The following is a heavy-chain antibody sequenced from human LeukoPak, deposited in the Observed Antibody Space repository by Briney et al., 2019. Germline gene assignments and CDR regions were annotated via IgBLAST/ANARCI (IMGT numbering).Heavy chain of an antibody. Sequence: SETLSLTCSVSGVSISDSYWTWIRQSPGRGLEWIAYMYYTGDTDYNPSLKSRITTSMDTSKNQFSLRLTSVTAAATAVYYCARFTAKAREIDYWGQGTLVRVSS. J-gene: IGHJ4*02. D-gene: IGHD6-6*01. CDR3: ARFTAKAREIDY. CDR1: GVSISDSY. V-gene: IGHV4-59*08. CDR2: MYYTGDT.